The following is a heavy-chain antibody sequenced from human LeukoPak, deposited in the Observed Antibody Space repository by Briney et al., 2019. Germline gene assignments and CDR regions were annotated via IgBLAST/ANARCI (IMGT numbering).Heavy chain of an antibody. D-gene: IGHD3-22*01. CDR2: ISPKSGDT. V-gene: IGHV1-2*06. CDR3: ARAVYDSNGSYMGV. CDR1: GYTFTDYY. Sequence: EASVKVSCKASGYTFTDYYIHWVRQAPGQGLEWMGRISPKSGDTNYAQKFQGRVTLTRDTSIISMAYMELTRLTSDDTALYYCARAVYDSNGSYMGVWGKGTTVTVSS. J-gene: IGHJ6*03.